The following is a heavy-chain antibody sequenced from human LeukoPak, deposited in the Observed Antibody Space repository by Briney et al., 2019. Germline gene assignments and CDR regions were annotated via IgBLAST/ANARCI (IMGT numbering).Heavy chain of an antibody. CDR1: GGSFSGYY. V-gene: IGHV4-34*01. Sequence: SETLSLTCAVYGGSFSGYYWSWIRQPPGKGLEWIGEINHSGSTNYNPSLKSRVTISVDKSKNQFSLKLSSVTAADTAVYYCARNLGYCSGGSCYSVGWFDPWGQGTLVTVSS. CDR3: ARNLGYCSGGSCYSVGWFDP. CDR2: INHSGST. J-gene: IGHJ5*02. D-gene: IGHD2-15*01.